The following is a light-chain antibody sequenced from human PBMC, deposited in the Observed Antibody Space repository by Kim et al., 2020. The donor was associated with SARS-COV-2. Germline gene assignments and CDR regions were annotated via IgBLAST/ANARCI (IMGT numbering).Light chain of an antibody. CDR3: AAWDDSLSGSWV. CDR2: RNN. Sequence: RFTSSCSGSSSNIGSNYVYWYQQLPGTAPKLLIYRNNQRPSGVPDRFSGSKSGTSASLAISGLRSEDEADYYCAAWDDSLSGSWVFGGGTQLTVL. CDR1: SSNIGSNY. J-gene: IGLJ3*02. V-gene: IGLV1-47*01.